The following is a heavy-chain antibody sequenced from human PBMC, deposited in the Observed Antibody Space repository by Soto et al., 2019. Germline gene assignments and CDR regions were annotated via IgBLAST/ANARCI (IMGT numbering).Heavy chain of an antibody. J-gene: IGHJ4*02. CDR2: IKQDGSER. CDR1: GFTFSNYW. CDR3: ARQRWLQLWYFDY. V-gene: IGHV3-7*03. Sequence: HPGGSLRLSCAASGFTFSNYWMSWVRQAPGKGLEWVANIKQDGSERNYADSVKGRFTISRDIAKNSLSLRMNSLRAEDTAVYYCARQRWLQLWYFDYWGQGTLVTVSS. D-gene: IGHD5-12*01.